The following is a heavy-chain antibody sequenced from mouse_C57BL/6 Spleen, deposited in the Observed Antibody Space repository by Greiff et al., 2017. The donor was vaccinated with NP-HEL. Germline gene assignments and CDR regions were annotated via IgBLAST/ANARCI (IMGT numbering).Heavy chain of an antibody. J-gene: IGHJ1*03. CDR2: ISSGSSTI. CDR3: ARRNYYGSHWYFDV. V-gene: IGHV5-17*01. CDR1: GFTFSDYG. D-gene: IGHD1-1*01. Sequence: EVHLVESGGGLVKPGGSLKLSCAASGFTFSDYGMHWVRQAPEKGLEWVAYISSGSSTIYYADTVKGRFTISRDNAKNTLFLQMTSLRSEDTAMYYCARRNYYGSHWYFDVWGTGTTVTVSS.